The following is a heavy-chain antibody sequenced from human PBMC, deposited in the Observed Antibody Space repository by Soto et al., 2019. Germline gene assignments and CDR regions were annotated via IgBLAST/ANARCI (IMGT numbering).Heavy chain of an antibody. Sequence: QVQLQESGPGLVKASQTLSLTCTVSGGSIRNGNYYWSWIRQLPGKGLEWIGNIYYIGTTSYNPSLKSRVIISIDTSKKQFSLELTSVLSADTAVYYCAKNVKTRPWVDPLSQGTLVTVSS. CDR3: AKNVKTRPWVDP. CDR2: IYYIGTT. V-gene: IGHV4-31*03. CDR1: GGSIRNGNYY. J-gene: IGHJ5*02.